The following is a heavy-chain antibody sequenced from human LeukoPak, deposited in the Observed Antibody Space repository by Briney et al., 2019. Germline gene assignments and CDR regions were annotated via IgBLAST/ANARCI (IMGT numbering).Heavy chain of an antibody. CDR1: GGSISSGSYY. Sequence: PSETLSLTCTVSGGSISSGSYYWSWIRQPPGKGLEWIGYIYYSGSTNYNPSLKSRVTISVDTSKNQFSLKLSSVTAADTAVYYCARDRGYGSGTLAFDIWGQGTMVTVSS. D-gene: IGHD3-10*01. CDR3: ARDRGYGSGTLAFDI. J-gene: IGHJ3*02. CDR2: IYYSGST. V-gene: IGHV4-61*01.